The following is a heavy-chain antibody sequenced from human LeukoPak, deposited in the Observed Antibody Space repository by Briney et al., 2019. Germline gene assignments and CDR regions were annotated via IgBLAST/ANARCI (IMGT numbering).Heavy chain of an antibody. CDR2: IYYSGST. D-gene: IGHD6-13*01. J-gene: IGHJ5*02. CDR3: ARAGYSSSWVWFDP. V-gene: IGHV4-31*03. CDR1: GGSNSSGGYY. Sequence: SETLSLTCTVSGGSNSSGGYYWSWIRQHPGKGLEWIGYIYYSGSTYYNPSLKSRVTISVDTSKNQFSLKLSSVTAADTAVYYCARAGYSSSWVWFDPWGQGTLVTVSS.